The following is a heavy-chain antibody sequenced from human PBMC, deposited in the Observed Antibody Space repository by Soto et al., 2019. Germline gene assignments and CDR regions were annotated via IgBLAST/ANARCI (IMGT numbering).Heavy chain of an antibody. J-gene: IGHJ6*02. Sequence: QMQLVESGGGLVKPGGSLRLSCVASGFSFSDYYMIWIRQAPGKGLEWVSDISSISTYAKYAGSVKGRFTIARDNAKKSVYLELTSLNSADNALYYCARGGDTALALYCMDVWGQGTTVTVSS. D-gene: IGHD5-18*01. CDR3: ARGGDTALALYCMDV. CDR2: ISSISTYA. V-gene: IGHV3-11*06. CDR1: GFSFSDYY.